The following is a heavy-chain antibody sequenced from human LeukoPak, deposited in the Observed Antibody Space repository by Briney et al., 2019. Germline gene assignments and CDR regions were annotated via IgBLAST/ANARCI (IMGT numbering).Heavy chain of an antibody. Sequence: PSETLSLTCTVSGFSINSGYFWGWIRQPPGKGLEWIGRIYTSGDTDYSPYFKGLMTMSVDTSKNQLSLNVRSVTAADTAVYYCARDHDSSGIYYRGTFDLWGQGTVVTVSS. V-gene: IGHV4-38-2*02. CDR3: ARDHDSSGIYYRGTFDL. D-gene: IGHD3-22*01. J-gene: IGHJ3*01. CDR2: IYTSGDT. CDR1: GFSINSGYF.